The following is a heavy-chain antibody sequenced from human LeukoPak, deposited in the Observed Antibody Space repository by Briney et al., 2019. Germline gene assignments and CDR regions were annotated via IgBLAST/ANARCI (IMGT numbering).Heavy chain of an antibody. CDR2: INPNSGGT. D-gene: IGHD1-26*01. CDR3: ARAIVGATPTGMDV. J-gene: IGHJ6*02. Sequence: ASVKVSCKASGYTFTGYYMHWVRQAPGQGLEWMGWINPNSGGTNYAQKFQGRVTMTRDTSISTAYMELSRLRSDDTAVYYCARAIVGATPTGMDVWGQGTTVTVSS. V-gene: IGHV1-2*02. CDR1: GYTFTGYY.